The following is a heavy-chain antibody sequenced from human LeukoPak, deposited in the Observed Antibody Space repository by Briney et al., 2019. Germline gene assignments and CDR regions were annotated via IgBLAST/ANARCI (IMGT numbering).Heavy chain of an antibody. CDR2: SNTDGTI. V-gene: IGHV3-48*02. CDR1: GFTFSYYS. Sequence: GGSLRLSCAASGFTFSYYSMNWVRQAPGKGLEWISYSNTDGTISYADSVRGRFTISRDNAENSLYLQMNSLRDEDTAVYFCVRDRDYAFDFWGQGTMVTVSS. CDR3: VRDRDYAFDF. J-gene: IGHJ3*01.